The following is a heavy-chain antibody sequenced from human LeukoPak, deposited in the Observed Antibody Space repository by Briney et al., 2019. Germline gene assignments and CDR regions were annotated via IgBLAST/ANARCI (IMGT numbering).Heavy chain of an antibody. V-gene: IGHV3-7*01. Sequence: GGSLRLSCAASGFSFSAYWMTWVRQAPGTGLEWVANINPAGSETYYVDPVKGRFSISRDNAKNLVYLQMNSLRAEDTAVYHCSRFGYVAAVDVWGQGTPVTVSS. J-gene: IGHJ4*02. CDR3: SRFGYVAAVDV. CDR2: INPAGSET. D-gene: IGHD2-15*01. CDR1: GFSFSAYW.